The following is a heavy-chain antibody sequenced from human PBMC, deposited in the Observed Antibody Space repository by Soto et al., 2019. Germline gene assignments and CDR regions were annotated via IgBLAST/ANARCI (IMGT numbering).Heavy chain of an antibody. Sequence: QLQLQESGPGLVKPSETLSLTCTVSGGSISSSSYYWGWIRQPPGKGLEWIGSIYYSGSTYYNPSLESRDTIPGDTSKNQFSLMLSSVTAAYTSVYYCARLWASYVGGDCSNNWFDPWGQGSLVTVSS. D-gene: IGHD2-21*02. CDR3: ARLWASYVGGDCSNNWFDP. CDR2: IYYSGST. J-gene: IGHJ5*02. CDR1: GGSISSSSYY. V-gene: IGHV4-39*01.